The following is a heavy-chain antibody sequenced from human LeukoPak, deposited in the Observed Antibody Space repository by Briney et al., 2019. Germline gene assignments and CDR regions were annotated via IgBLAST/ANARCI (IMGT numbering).Heavy chain of an antibody. J-gene: IGHJ3*02. V-gene: IGHV1-8*01. Sequence: GASVKVSCKASGYIFTSYDINWVRQATGQGLEWMGWTNPISGYTGSAQKFQGRVTMTRNTSISTAYLELSSLRSDDTAVYYCARGNRLYSSSWSSLPFDIWGQGTMVTVSS. CDR1: GYIFTSYD. D-gene: IGHD6-13*01. CDR2: TNPISGYT. CDR3: ARGNRLYSSSWSSLPFDI.